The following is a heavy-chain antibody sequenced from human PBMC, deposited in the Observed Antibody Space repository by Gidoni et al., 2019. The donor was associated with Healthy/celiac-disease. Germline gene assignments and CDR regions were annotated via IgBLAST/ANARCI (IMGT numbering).Heavy chain of an antibody. D-gene: IGHD6-6*01. V-gene: IGHV4-34*01. Sequence: QVQLQQWGAGLLKPSETLSLTCAVYGWSFSGYYWCWLRQPPGKGLEWIGEINHSGSTNYNPSLKSRVTISVDTSKNQFSLKLSSVTAADTAVYYCARALARPRYFQHWGQGTLVTVSS. J-gene: IGHJ1*01. CDR2: INHSGST. CDR1: GWSFSGYY. CDR3: ARALARPRYFQH.